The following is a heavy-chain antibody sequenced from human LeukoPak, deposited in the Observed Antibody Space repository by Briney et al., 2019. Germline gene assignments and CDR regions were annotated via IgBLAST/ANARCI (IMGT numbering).Heavy chain of an antibody. CDR2: ISYDGGNK. J-gene: IGHJ6*02. Sequence: GGSLRLSCAASGFTFSSYGMHWVRQAPGKGLEWVAVISYDGGNKYYADSVKGRFTISRDNSKNTLYLQMNSLRAEDTAVYYCAKDLGGVVVPAAIPSPYYYYGMDVWGQGTTVTVSS. D-gene: IGHD2-2*02. CDR3: AKDLGGVVVPAAIPSPYYYYGMDV. CDR1: GFTFSSYG. V-gene: IGHV3-30*18.